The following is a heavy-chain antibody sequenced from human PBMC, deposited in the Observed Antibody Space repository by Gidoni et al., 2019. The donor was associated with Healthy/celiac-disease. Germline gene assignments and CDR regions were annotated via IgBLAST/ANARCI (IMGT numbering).Heavy chain of an antibody. CDR3: ASANLAGGFLEWPRSYYYGMDV. CDR1: AFTFSSYS. J-gene: IGHJ6*02. Sequence: EVQLVESGGGLVKPGGSLRLSCAASAFTFSSYSMHWVRQAPGKGLEWVSSISSSSSYIYYADSVKGRFTISRDNAKDSLYLQMNSLRAEDTAVYYCASANLAGGFLEWPRSYYYGMDVWGQGTTVTVSS. D-gene: IGHD3-3*01. CDR2: ISSSSSYI. V-gene: IGHV3-21*01.